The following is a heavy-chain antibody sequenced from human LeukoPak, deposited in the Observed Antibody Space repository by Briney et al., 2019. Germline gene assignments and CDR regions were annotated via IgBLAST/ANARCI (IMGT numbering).Heavy chain of an antibody. CDR1: GFTFSSYG. D-gene: IGHD6-13*01. V-gene: IGHV3-30*05. J-gene: IGHJ4*02. CDR3: ARDLYSSSWYVFDY. CDR2: ISYDGSNK. Sequence: GGSLRLSCAASGFTFSSYGMHWVRQAPGKGLEWVAVISYDGSNKYYADSVKGRFTISRDNSKNTLYLQMNSLRSEGTAVYYCARDLYSSSWYVFDYWGRGTLVTVSS.